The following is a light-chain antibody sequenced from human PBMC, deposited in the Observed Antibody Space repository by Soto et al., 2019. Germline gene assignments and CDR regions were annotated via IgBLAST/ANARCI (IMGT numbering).Light chain of an antibody. J-gene: IGKJ4*01. V-gene: IGKV3-11*01. CDR1: QTITNY. CDR3: QHRGNWPPGAT. CDR2: DAS. Sequence: EIVLTQSPATLSLSPGERATLSCRASQTITNYLAWYQQKPGQAPRLLIYDASNTATGIPTRFSGSGSGTDFTLTISSLEPEDFAVYYCQHRGNWPPGATFGGWTKVDIK.